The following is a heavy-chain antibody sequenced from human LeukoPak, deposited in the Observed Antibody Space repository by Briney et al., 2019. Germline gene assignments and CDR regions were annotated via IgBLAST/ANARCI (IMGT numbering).Heavy chain of an antibody. CDR3: VRATAYYFDY. V-gene: IGHV3-23*01. D-gene: IGHD5-12*01. CDR1: GFTFSSYA. Sequence: GGSLRLSCAASGFTFSSYAMSWVRQALGKGLEWVSAISGSGGSTYYADSVKGRFTISRDNSKNTLYLQMNSLRAEDTAVYYCVRATAYYFDYWGQGTLVTVSS. CDR2: ISGSGGST. J-gene: IGHJ4*02.